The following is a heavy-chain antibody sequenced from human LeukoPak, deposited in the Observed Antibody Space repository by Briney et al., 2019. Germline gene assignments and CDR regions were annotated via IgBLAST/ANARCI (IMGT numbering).Heavy chain of an antibody. D-gene: IGHD3-3*01. CDR2: IYYSGST. J-gene: IGHJ5*02. V-gene: IGHV4-4*02. Sequence: SETLSLTCAVSGGSISSSNWWSWVRQPPGKGLEWIGSIYYSGSTYYNPSLKSRVTISVDTSKNQFSLRLSSVTAADTAVYYCATIREVTIFGVVPRFDPWGQGTLVTVSS. CDR1: GGSISSSNW. CDR3: ATIREVTIFGVVPRFDP.